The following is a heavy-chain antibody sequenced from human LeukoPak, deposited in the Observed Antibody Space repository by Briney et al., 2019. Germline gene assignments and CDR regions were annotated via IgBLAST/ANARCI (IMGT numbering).Heavy chain of an antibody. J-gene: IGHJ5*02. CDR1: GFNFSGYS. CDR2: ISRSGSPI. D-gene: IGHD2-2*02. V-gene: IGHV3-48*01. Sequence: GGSLRLSCAASGFNFSGYSMNWVRQAPGKGLEWVSYISRSGSPIYYADSVKGRFTISRDNAKNSLFLQMNSLRVEDTAVYYCARRDCSTASCYTNTWFDPWGQGTLVTVSS. CDR3: ARRDCSTASCYTNTWFDP.